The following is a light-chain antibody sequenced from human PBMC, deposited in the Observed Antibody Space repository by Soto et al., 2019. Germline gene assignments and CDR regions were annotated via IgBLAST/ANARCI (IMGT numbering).Light chain of an antibody. J-gene: IGLJ1*01. Sequence: QSALTQSASVSGSPGQSITISCTGTSSDIGAYNYVSWYQQHPGKAPKVLIHDVSNRPSGVSSRFSGSKSGNTASLTISRLQAEDEADYYCSSYTTSSTPYVFGTGTKVTVL. CDR1: SSDIGAYNY. CDR3: SSYTTSSTPYV. V-gene: IGLV2-14*01. CDR2: DVS.